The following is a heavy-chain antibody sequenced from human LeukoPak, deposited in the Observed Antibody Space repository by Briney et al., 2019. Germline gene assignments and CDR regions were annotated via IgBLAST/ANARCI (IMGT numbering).Heavy chain of an antibody. CDR2: ISGSGGST. D-gene: IGHD3-22*01. CDR1: GFTFSSYA. Sequence: GGSLRLSCAASGFTFSSYAMSWVRQAPGKGLEWVSVISGSGGSTHYADSVKGRFTISRDNSRNTVYMEMNTLRAEDTAIYYCAKAAYYDSSGYYDFWGQGTMVTVSS. J-gene: IGHJ3*01. CDR3: AKAAYYDSSGYYDF. V-gene: IGHV3-23*01.